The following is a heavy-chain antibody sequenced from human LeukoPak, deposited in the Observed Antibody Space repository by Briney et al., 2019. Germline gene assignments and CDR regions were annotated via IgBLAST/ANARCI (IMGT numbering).Heavy chain of an antibody. Sequence: VRSLRLSCAVSGITLSNYGMSWVHQAPVKGLELVAGLGGSGGTTNYADSVKGRFTISRDNRKNTLYLQMNSLRAEDTAVYFCAKRGVVIRVILVGFHKEAYYFDSWGQGALVTVSS. J-gene: IGHJ4*02. CDR1: GITLSNYG. D-gene: IGHD3-22*01. CDR3: AKRGVVIRVILVGFHKEAYYFDS. V-gene: IGHV3-23*01. CDR2: LGGSGGTT.